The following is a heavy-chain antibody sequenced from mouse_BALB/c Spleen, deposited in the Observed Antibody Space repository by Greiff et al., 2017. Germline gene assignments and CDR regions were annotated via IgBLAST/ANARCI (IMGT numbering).Heavy chain of an antibody. Sequence: VQLQQSGPELVKPGASVKISCKASGYSLTGYYMHWVKQSHVKSLEWIGRINPYNGATSYNQNFKDKASLTVDKSSSTAYMELHSLTSEDSAVYYCARGGLGLRPYYFDYWGQGTTLTVSS. CDR1: GYSLTGYY. CDR2: INPYNGAT. V-gene: IGHV1-31*01. CDR3: ARGGLGLRPYYFDY. D-gene: IGHD2-2*01. J-gene: IGHJ2*01.